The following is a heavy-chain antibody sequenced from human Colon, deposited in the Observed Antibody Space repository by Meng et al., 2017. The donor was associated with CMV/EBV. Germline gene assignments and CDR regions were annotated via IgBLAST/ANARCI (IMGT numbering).Heavy chain of an antibody. J-gene: IGHJ6*02. D-gene: IGHD1-14*01. V-gene: IGHV3-30*02. CDR1: GFKFNDYY. CDR2: IRYDGNSQ. CDR3: ARDTESYGMDV. Sequence: GGSLRLSCAASGFKFNDYYMHWVRQAPGKGLEWVASIRYDGNSQFYADSVKGRFTISRDNAKNSLYLQMNSLRAEDTAVYYCARDTESYGMDVWGQGTTVTVSS.